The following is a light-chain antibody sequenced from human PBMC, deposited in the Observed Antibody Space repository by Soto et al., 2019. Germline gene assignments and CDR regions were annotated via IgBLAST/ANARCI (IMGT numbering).Light chain of an antibody. CDR2: EVS. Sequence: QSVLTQPASVSGSPGQSITISCTGTSRDIAASNFVSWYQQRPGKAPKVMIYEVSNRPSGVSNRFSGSKSGTTASLTISGLQAEDEADYYCSSYTANSVTLYVFXTGTKLTVL. J-gene: IGLJ1*01. V-gene: IGLV2-14*01. CDR1: SRDIAASNF. CDR3: SSYTANSVTLYV.